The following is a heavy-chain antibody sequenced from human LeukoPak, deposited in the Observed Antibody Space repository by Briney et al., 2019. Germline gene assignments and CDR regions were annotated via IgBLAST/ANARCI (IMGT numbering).Heavy chain of an antibody. J-gene: IGHJ5*02. CDR3: ARDRLGTTTLGWFDP. CDR2: INPSGGST. CDR1: GGTLNNYG. V-gene: IGHV1-46*02. Sequence: ASVKVSCKASGGTLNNYGISWVRQAPGQGLEWMGIINPSGGSTSYAQKFQGRVTMTRDTSTSTVYMELSSLRSEDTAVYYCARDRLGTTTLGWFDPWGQGTLVTVSS. D-gene: IGHD1-26*01.